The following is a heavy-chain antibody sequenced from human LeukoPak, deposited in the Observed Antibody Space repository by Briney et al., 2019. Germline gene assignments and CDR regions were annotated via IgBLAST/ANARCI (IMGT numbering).Heavy chain of an antibody. D-gene: IGHD3-3*01. CDR3: AKSILEWTIDY. CDR1: GFTFSSYA. J-gene: IGHJ4*02. CDR2: ISYDGSNK. Sequence: GGSLRLSCAASGFTFSSYAMHWVRQAPGKGLEWVAVISYDGSNKYYADSVKGRFTISRDNSKNTLYLQMNSLRAEDTAVYYCAKSILEWTIDYWGQGTLVTVSS. V-gene: IGHV3-30-3*02.